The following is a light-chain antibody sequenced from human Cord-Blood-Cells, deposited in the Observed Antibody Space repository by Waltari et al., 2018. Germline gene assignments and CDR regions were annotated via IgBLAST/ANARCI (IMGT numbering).Light chain of an antibody. Sequence: DIVMTKSPDYLAVSLGERGTTNCKSSQSVLFSSNNKNYLAWYQQKPGQPPKLLIYWASTRESGVPDRFSGSGSGTDFTLTISSLQAEDVAVYYCQQYYSTPFTFGPGTKVDIK. CDR2: WAS. J-gene: IGKJ3*01. CDR3: QQYYSTPFT. CDR1: QSVLFSSNNKNY. V-gene: IGKV4-1*01.